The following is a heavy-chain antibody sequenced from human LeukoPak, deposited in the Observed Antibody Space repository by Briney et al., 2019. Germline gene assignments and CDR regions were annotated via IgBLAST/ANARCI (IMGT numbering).Heavy chain of an antibody. CDR2: ISSSSSYI. CDR3: ARAITNYGYIFDC. D-gene: IGHD5-18*01. Sequence: GGSLRLSCAASGFTFSSYSMNWVRQAPGKGLEWVSSISSSSSYIYYADSVKGRFTISRDNAKNSLYLQMNSLRAEDTAVYYCARAITNYGYIFDCWGQGTLVTVFS. J-gene: IGHJ4*02. CDR1: GFTFSSYS. V-gene: IGHV3-21*01.